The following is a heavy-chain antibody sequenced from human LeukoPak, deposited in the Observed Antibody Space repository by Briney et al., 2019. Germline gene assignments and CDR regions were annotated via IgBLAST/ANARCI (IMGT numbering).Heavy chain of an antibody. CDR1: GGSISSSSYY. Sequence: SETRSLTCTVSGGSISSSSYYWGWIRQPPGKGLEWIGSIYYSGSTYYNPSLKSRVTISVDTSKNQFSLKLSSVTAADTAVYYCAAYGYSGFWGQGTLVTVSS. CDR3: AAYGYSGF. CDR2: IYYSGST. D-gene: IGHD5-12*01. V-gene: IGHV4-39*01. J-gene: IGHJ4*02.